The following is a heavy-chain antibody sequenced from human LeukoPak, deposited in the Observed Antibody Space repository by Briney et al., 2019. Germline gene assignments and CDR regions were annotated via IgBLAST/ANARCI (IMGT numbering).Heavy chain of an antibody. J-gene: IGHJ4*02. CDR3: AKEEHGTYSTAFDY. Sequence: GGSLRLSCAVSGFTFSNFAMSWVRPAPGKGLEWISAISDSAAKTYSADSVKGRFTISRANAKNTVFWQMNSLRAEDTALYYCAKEEHGTYSTAFDYWGQGTLVTVSS. D-gene: IGHD1-26*01. CDR2: ISDSAAKT. V-gene: IGHV3-23*01. CDR1: GFTFSNFA.